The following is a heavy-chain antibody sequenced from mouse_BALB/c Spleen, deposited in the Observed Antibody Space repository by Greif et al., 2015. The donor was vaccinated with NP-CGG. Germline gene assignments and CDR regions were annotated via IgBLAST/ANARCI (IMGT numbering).Heavy chain of an antibody. CDR1: GYTFTSYW. J-gene: IGHJ1*01. V-gene: IGHV1-69*02. Sequence: QVQLQQSGAELVKPGAPVKLSCKASGYTFTSYWMNWVQQRPGRGLEWIGRIDPSDSETHYNQKFKDKATLTVDKSSSTAYIQLSSLTSEDSAVYYCARKGDYGSDVWGAGTTVTVSS. CDR2: IDPSDSET. CDR3: ARKGDYGSDV. D-gene: IGHD1-1*01.